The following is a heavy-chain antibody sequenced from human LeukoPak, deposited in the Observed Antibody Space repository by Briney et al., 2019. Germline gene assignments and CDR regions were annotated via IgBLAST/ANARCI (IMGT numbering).Heavy chain of an antibody. Sequence: SETLSLPCAVYGGPFSGYYWSWIRQPPGKGLEWIGEINHSGSTNYNPSLKSRVTISVGTSKNQFSLKLSSVTAADTAVYYCARSGYSSGWYPINWFDPWGQGTLVTVSS. CDR2: INHSGST. CDR1: GGPFSGYY. CDR3: ARSGYSSGWYPINWFDP. V-gene: IGHV4-34*01. D-gene: IGHD6-19*01. J-gene: IGHJ5*02.